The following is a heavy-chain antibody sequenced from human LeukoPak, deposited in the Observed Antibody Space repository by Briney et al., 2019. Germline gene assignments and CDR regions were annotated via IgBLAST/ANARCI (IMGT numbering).Heavy chain of an antibody. CDR3: AKGPKAWWLAHYYYYYMDV. D-gene: IGHD6-19*01. CDR1: GFTFSSYG. V-gene: IGHV3-30*02. Sequence: PGGSLRLSCAASGFTFSSYGMQWVRQAPGKGLEWVAFIRYDGSNKYFADSVKGRFTISRDNSKNTLYLTMNSLRADDTAVCYCAKGPKAWWLAHYYYYYMDVWGKGTTVTVSS. J-gene: IGHJ6*03. CDR2: IRYDGSNK.